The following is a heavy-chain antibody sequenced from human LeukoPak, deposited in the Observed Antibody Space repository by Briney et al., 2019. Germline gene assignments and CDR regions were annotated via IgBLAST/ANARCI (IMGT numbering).Heavy chain of an antibody. D-gene: IGHD6-25*01. V-gene: IGHV3-74*01. CDR2: VDTDGSTV. CDR1: GFTFSAYW. Sequence: GGSLRLSCAASGFTFSAYWMNWVRQGPGKGLVWVARVDTDGSTVNYADSVKGRFTISRDNAKNSLYLQMNSLRADDTAVYYCARFAAGGSYYYYMDVWGKGTTVTVSS. J-gene: IGHJ6*03. CDR3: ARFAAGGSYYYYMDV.